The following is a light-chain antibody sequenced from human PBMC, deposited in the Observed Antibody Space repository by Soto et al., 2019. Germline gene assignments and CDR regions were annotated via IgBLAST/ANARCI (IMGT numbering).Light chain of an antibody. CDR1: SSDVGSYGV. CDR3: NSYSRGTTLRV. V-gene: IGLV2-14*02. J-gene: IGLJ1*01. CDR2: DGS. Sequence: QSVLTQPASVSGSPGQSITISCTGSSSDVGSYGVVSWYQQHPGKVPKLMIYDGSQRPSGVSDRFSGSKSGDTASLTIAGLQAEDEADYYCNSYSRGTTLRVFGTGTMGIV.